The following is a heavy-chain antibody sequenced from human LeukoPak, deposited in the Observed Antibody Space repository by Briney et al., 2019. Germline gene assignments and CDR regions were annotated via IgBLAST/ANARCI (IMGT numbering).Heavy chain of an antibody. J-gene: IGHJ4*02. CDR2: ITGSGGRT. V-gene: IGHV3-23*01. CDR3: AKDDAWLRFGE. CDR1: GFTFSSCA. D-gene: IGHD3-10*01. Sequence: GGSLRLSCAASGFTFSSCAMSWVRQAPGKGLEWVSAITGSGGRTYYADSVKGRFTISRDNSKNTLYLEVISLTAEDTAVYYCAKDDAWLRFGEWSQGTLVTVSS.